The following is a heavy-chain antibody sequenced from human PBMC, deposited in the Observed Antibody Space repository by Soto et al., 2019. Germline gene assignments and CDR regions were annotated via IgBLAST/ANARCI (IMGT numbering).Heavy chain of an antibody. Sequence: SETLSLTCTVSGGSISSYYWSWIRQPPGKGLEWIGYIYYSGSTNYNPSLKSRVTISVDTSKNQFSLKLSSVTAADTAVYYCAGDRDYYDSSGYSNWFDPWGQGTLVTVSS. CDR2: IYYSGST. D-gene: IGHD3-22*01. J-gene: IGHJ5*02. CDR3: AGDRDYYDSSGYSNWFDP. V-gene: IGHV4-59*01. CDR1: GGSISSYY.